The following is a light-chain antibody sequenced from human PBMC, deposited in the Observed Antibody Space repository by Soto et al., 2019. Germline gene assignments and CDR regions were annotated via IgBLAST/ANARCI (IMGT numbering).Light chain of an antibody. CDR1: SSNIGAGYD. Sequence: QPVLTQPPSVSGAPGQRVTISCTGSSSNIGAGYDVHWYQQPPGSAPKLLISGNSNRPSGVPDRFSGSKSGTSASLAITGLQAEDEADYYCQSYESSLSAWVFGGGTQLTVL. CDR3: QSYESSLSAWV. V-gene: IGLV1-40*01. J-gene: IGLJ3*02. CDR2: GNS.